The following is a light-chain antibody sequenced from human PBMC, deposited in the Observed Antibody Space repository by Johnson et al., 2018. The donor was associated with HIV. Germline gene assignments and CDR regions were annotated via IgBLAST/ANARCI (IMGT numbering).Light chain of an antibody. J-gene: IGLJ1*01. CDR1: SSNIGNNY. CDR3: GTWDPSLGAQYV. Sequence: QSVLTQPPSVSAAPGQKVTISCSGSSSNIGNNYVSWYQQLPGTAPKLLIYDNNKRPPGIPDRLSDSQSGTSATLAITGLQTGDEADNDCGTWDPSLGAQYVFGSGTKVTVL. CDR2: DNN. V-gene: IGLV1-51*01.